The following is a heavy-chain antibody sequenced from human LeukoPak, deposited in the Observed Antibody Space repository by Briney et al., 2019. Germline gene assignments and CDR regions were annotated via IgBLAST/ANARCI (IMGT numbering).Heavy chain of an antibody. J-gene: IGHJ4*02. D-gene: IGHD2-15*01. CDR1: GGSISSSNW. V-gene: IGHV4-4*02. Sequence: SETLSLTCAVSGGSISSSNWWGWVRQPPGKGLEWIGEIYHSGSTNYNPSLKSRVTISVDKSKNQFSLELSSVTAADTAVYYCASAGDRLLRRIFDYWGQGTLVTVSS. CDR2: IYHSGST. CDR3: ASAGDRLLRRIFDY.